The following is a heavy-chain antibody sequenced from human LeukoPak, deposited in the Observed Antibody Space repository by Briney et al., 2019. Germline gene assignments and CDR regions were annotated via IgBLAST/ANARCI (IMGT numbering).Heavy chain of an antibody. CDR1: GGSFSGYY. D-gene: IGHD1-26*01. CDR3: ARGAVGATRFYYYYGMDV. CDR2: INHSGST. V-gene: IGHV4-34*01. Sequence: PSETLSLTCAVYGGSFSGYYWSWFRQPPGKGLEWIGEINHSGSTNYNPSLKSRVTISVDTSKNQFSLKLSSVTAADTAVYYCARGAVGATRFYYYYGMDVWGQGTTVTVSS. J-gene: IGHJ6*02.